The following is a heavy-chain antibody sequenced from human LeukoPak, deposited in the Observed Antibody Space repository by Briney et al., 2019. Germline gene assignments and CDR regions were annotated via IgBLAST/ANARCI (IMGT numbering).Heavy chain of an antibody. CDR1: GFTFRDCG. V-gene: IGHV3-33*01. CDR3: ARRKFGSSWRDS. CDR2: IWSETSKK. D-gene: IGHD6-13*01. J-gene: IGHJ4*02. Sequence: PGRSLRLSCAASGFTFRDCGFHWVRQVPGKGLEWVAVIWSETSKKYYADSVKGRFTISNDISKNTLYLQMSSLRADDTAVYYCARRKFGSSWRDSWGQGTLVTVSS.